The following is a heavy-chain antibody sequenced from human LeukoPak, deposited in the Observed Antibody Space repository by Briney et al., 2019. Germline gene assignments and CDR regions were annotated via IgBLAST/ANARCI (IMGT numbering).Heavy chain of an antibody. CDR3: AKVPTDSYYDSSGHFDY. CDR2: ISYDGSNK. D-gene: IGHD3-22*01. CDR1: GFTFSSYA. Sequence: GGSLRLSCAASGFTFSSYAMHWVRQAPGKGLEWVAVISYDGSNKYYADSVKGRFTISRDNSKNTLYLQMNSLRAEDTAVYYCAKVPTDSYYDSSGHFDYWGQGTLVTVSS. V-gene: IGHV3-30-3*01. J-gene: IGHJ4*02.